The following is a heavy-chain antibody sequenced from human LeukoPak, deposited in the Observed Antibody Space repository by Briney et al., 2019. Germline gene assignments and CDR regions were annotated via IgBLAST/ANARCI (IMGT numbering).Heavy chain of an antibody. CDR3: ARDSYDSSGHDY. V-gene: IGHV4-34*01. CDR1: GGSFSGYY. J-gene: IGHJ4*02. CDR2: INHSGST. Sequence: SETLSLTCAVYGGSFSGYYWSWIRQPPGKGLEWIGEINHSGSTNCNPSLKSRVTISVDTSKNQFSLKLSSVTAADTAVYYCARDSYDSSGHDYWGQGTLVTVSS. D-gene: IGHD3-22*01.